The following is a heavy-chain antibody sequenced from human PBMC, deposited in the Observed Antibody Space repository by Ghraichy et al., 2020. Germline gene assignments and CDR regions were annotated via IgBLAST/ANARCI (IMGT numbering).Heavy chain of an antibody. V-gene: IGHV3-21*01. J-gene: IGHJ6*02. D-gene: IGHD4-17*01. CDR1: GFTFSSYS. CDR2: ISSSSSYI. Sequence: GGSLRLSCAASGFTFSSYSMNLVRQAPGKGLEWVSSISSSSSYIYYADSVKGRFTITRDNAKNSLYLQMNSLRAEDTAVYYCARVRRAGGLRSVPWNYYYYYGMDVWGQGTTVTVSS. CDR3: ARVRRAGGLRSVPWNYYYYYGMDV.